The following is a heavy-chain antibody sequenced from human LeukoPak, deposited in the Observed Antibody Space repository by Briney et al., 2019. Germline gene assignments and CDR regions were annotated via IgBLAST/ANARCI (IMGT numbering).Heavy chain of an antibody. D-gene: IGHD6-6*01. CDR2: IRSSGSSI. Sequence: GGSLRLSCAASAFKFSDHYMSWIRQAPGKGLEWVSYIRSSGSSINYADSVKGRFTISRDNARNSLFLQINSLRAEDTAVYYCARADQWIAGRPDYWGQRTLVTLSS. CDR3: ARADQWIAGRPDY. V-gene: IGHV3-11*01. J-gene: IGHJ4*02. CDR1: AFKFSDHY.